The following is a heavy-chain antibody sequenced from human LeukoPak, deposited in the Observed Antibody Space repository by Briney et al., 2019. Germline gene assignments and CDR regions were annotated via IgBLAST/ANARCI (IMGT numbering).Heavy chain of an antibody. V-gene: IGHV3-30*19. Sequence: GGSLRLSCAASGFTFSSYGMHWVRQAPGKGLEWVAVISYDGSNKYYADSVKGRFTISRDNSKNTLYLQMNSLRAEDTAVYYCARDNYGGNPSPLSNFDYWGQGTLVTVSS. CDR1: GFTFSSYG. CDR3: ARDNYGGNPSPLSNFDY. CDR2: ISYDGSNK. D-gene: IGHD4-23*01. J-gene: IGHJ4*02.